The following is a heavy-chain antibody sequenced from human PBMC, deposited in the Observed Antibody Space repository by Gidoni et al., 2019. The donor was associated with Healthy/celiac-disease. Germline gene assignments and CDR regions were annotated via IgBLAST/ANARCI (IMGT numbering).Heavy chain of an antibody. CDR2: IDWDDDK. Sequence: QVTLKESGPALVKPTQTLTLTCTFSGFSLSTSGMRVSWIRQPPGKALEWLARIDWDDDKFYSTSLKTRLTISKDTSKNQVVLTMTNMDPVDTATYYCARVWFGDLAFDYWGQGTLVTVSS. D-gene: IGHD3-10*01. V-gene: IGHV2-70*04. CDR3: ARVWFGDLAFDY. CDR1: GFSLSTSGMR. J-gene: IGHJ4*02.